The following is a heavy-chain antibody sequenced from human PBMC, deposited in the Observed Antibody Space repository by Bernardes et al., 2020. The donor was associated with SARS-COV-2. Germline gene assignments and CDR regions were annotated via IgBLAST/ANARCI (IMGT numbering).Heavy chain of an antibody. CDR3: ARSGESWVEGEI. J-gene: IGHJ4*02. Sequence: GESVKSSCQGSGYNFPTKWIAWVRQMPGKGLEWIGIIHPGASDIRYSPSFQGQVTISADKSISTAYLQWSSLKASDTAMYYCARSGESWVEGEIWGQGTLVTVSS. V-gene: IGHV5-51*01. D-gene: IGHD1-26*01. CDR1: GYNFPTKW. CDR2: IHPGASDI.